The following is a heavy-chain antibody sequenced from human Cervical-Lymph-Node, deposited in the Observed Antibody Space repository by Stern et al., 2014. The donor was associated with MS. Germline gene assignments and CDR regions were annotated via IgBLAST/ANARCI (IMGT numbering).Heavy chain of an antibody. CDR2: VYHSGEA. J-gene: IGHJ4*02. D-gene: IGHD3-9*01. V-gene: IGHV4-4*02. CDR1: GGSILRTDW. Sequence: QVQLVQSGPGLVKPSGTLSLTCAVSGGSILRTDWWSWVRQPPGKGLEWIGEVYHSGEANYKPYLKSRVTISVDKSKNQFSLNLTSLTAADTALYYCASRTLTFPYYFDSWGQGTLVTVSS. CDR3: ASRTLTFPYYFDS.